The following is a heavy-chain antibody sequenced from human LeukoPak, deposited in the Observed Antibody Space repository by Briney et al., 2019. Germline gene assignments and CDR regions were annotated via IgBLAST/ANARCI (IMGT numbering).Heavy chain of an antibody. V-gene: IGHV3-7*01. D-gene: IGHD3-3*01. Sequence: GGSLRLSCAASGFTFSSYWMSWVRQAPGKGLEWVANIKQDGSEKYYVDSVKGRFTISRDNAKKSLYLQMNSLRAEDTAIYYCASPEWLPDSIDIWGQGTMVTVSS. CDR2: IKQDGSEK. CDR1: GFTFSSYW. CDR3: ASPEWLPDSIDI. J-gene: IGHJ3*02.